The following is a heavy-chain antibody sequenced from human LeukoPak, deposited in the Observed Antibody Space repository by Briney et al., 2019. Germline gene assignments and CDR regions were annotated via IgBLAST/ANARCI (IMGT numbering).Heavy chain of an antibody. J-gene: IGHJ3*01. CDR3: ARMSGSYYDPSFDV. D-gene: IGHD1-26*01. CDR2: ISAYNGNT. CDR1: GYTFTSYG. Sequence: ASVKVSCKASGYTFTSYGISWVRQAPGQGLEWMGWISAYNGNTNYAQRLQGRVTMTTDTSTSTAYMELRSLRSDDTAVYYCARMSGSYYDPSFDVWGQGTMVTVSS. V-gene: IGHV1-18*01.